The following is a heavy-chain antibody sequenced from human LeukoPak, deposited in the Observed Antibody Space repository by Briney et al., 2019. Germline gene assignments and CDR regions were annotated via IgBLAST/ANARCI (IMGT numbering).Heavy chain of an antibody. Sequence: GGSLRLSCAASGFTFRTYSINWVRQPPGKGLEWVSSISSTSNYIYYADSVKGLFTISRDNAKNSLDLQTSSLRAEDTAVYYCATDSLGYSAYWGQGTLVTVSS. J-gene: IGHJ4*02. D-gene: IGHD5-12*01. CDR2: ISSTSNYI. V-gene: IGHV3-21*01. CDR1: GFTFRTYS. CDR3: ATDSLGYSAY.